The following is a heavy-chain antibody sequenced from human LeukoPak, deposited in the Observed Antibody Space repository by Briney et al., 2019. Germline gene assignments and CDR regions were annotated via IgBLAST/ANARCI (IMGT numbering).Heavy chain of an antibody. V-gene: IGHV4-34*01. CDR3: ARGTYSSSWFFSTLHYYYMDV. Sequence: TSETLSLTCAVYGGSFSGYYWSWIRQPPGKGLEWIGEINHSGSTSYNPSLKSRVTISVDTSKNQFPLKLSSVTAADTAVYYCARGTYSSSWFFSTLHYYYMDVWGKGTTVTVSS. J-gene: IGHJ6*03. CDR2: INHSGST. D-gene: IGHD6-13*01. CDR1: GGSFSGYY.